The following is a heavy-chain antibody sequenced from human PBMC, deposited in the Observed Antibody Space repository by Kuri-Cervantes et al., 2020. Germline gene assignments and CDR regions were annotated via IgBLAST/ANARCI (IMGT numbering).Heavy chain of an antibody. V-gene: IGHV1-69*05. Sequence: SVKVSCKASGGTFSSYAISWVRQAPGQGLEWMGGIIPIFGTANYAQKFQGRVTMTRDTSTSTVYMELSSLRSEDTAVYYCARDRVATNERLIGFDYWGQGTLVTVSS. D-gene: IGHD5-12*01. CDR3: ARDRVATNERLIGFDY. J-gene: IGHJ4*02. CDR1: GGTFSSYA. CDR2: IIPIFGTA.